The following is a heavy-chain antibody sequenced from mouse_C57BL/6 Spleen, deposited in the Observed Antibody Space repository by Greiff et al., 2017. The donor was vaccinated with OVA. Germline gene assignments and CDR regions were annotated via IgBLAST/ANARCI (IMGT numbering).Heavy chain of an antibody. Sequence: QVQLQQSGAELVRPGASVTLSCKASGYTFTDYEMHWVKQTPVHGLEWIGAIDPETGGTAYNQKFKGKAILTADKSSSTAYMELRSLTSEDSAVYYCTRNYDYDDRGYFDYWGQGTTLTVSS. D-gene: IGHD2-4*01. CDR3: TRNYDYDDRGYFDY. V-gene: IGHV1-15*01. CDR1: GYTFTDYE. J-gene: IGHJ2*01. CDR2: IDPETGGT.